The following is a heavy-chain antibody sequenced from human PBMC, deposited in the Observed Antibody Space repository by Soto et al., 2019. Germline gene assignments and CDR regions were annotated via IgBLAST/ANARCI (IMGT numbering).Heavy chain of an antibody. V-gene: IGHV1-2*04. CDR1: GYTFTGYY. CDR3: ARSGEVAVAPNFDY. Sequence: QVHMVQSGAEVKKPGASVKVSCKASGYTFTGYYLHWVRQAPGRGLEWMGWINPNSGDTHYAQKFQGWVTMTRDTSISTAYMQISRLTFDDTAAYYCARSGEVAVAPNFDYWGQGTLVSVSS. CDR2: INPNSGDT. D-gene: IGHD3-10*01. J-gene: IGHJ4*02.